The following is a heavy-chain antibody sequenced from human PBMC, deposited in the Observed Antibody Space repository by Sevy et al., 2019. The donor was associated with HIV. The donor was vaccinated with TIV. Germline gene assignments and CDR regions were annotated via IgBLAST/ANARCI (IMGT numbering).Heavy chain of an antibody. V-gene: IGHV3-15*01. CDR3: TTVAQFTAFDI. J-gene: IGHJ3*02. CDR2: IKSKTDGGTT. CDR1: GFTFSNAW. Sequence: RGSLRLSCAASGFTFSNAWMSWVRQAPGKGLEWVGRIKSKTDGGTTDYAAPVKGRFTISRHDSKNTLYLQMNSLKTEDTAVYYCTTVAQFTAFDIWGQRTMVTASS.